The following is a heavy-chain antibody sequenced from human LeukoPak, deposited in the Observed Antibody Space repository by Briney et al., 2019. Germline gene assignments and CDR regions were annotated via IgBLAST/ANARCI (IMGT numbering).Heavy chain of an antibody. V-gene: IGHV4-59*01. J-gene: IGHJ5*02. CDR3: ARVGIAAATDWFDP. CDR1: GGSISSYY. D-gene: IGHD6-13*01. CDR2: IYYSGST. Sequence: SETLSLTCTVSGGSISSYYWSWIRQPPGKGLEGVGYIYYSGSTNYNPSLKSRVTISVDTSKNQFSLKLSSVTAADTAVYYCARVGIAAATDWFDPWGQGTLVTVSP.